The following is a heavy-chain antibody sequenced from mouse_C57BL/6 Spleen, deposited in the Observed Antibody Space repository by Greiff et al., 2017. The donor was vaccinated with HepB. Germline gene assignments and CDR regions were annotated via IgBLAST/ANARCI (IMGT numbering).Heavy chain of an antibody. D-gene: IGHD1-1*01. V-gene: IGHV1-50*01. Sequence: QVHVKQPGAELVKPGASVKLSCKASGYTFTSYWMQWVKQRPGQGLEWIGEIDPSDSYTNYNQKFKGKATLTVDTSSSTAYMQLSSLTSEDSAVYYCARGHGSSYDFDYWGQGTTLTVSS. CDR1: GYTFTSYW. J-gene: IGHJ2*01. CDR2: IDPSDSYT. CDR3: ARGHGSSYDFDY.